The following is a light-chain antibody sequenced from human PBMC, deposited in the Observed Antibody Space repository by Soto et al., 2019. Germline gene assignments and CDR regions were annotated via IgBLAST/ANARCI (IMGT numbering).Light chain of an antibody. J-gene: IGLJ2*01. CDR3: CSYAGSSTDVV. Sequence: QSALTQPASVSGSPGQSITISCTGTSSYVGSYNLVSWYQQHPGKAPKLMIYEGSKRPSGVSNRFSGSKSGNTASLTISGLQAEDEADYYCCSYAGSSTDVVFGGGTKVTVL. CDR2: EGS. V-gene: IGLV2-23*01. CDR1: SSYVGSYNL.